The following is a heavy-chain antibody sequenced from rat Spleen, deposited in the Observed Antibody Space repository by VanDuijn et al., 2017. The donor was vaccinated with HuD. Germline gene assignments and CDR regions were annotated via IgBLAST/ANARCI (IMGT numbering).Heavy chain of an antibody. CDR2: ITSGGSNT. Sequence: EVQLVESGGGLVQPGRSLKISCAASGFTFSSFAMAWVRQAPKKGLEWVATITSGGSNTYYPDSVKGRFTISRDNAKSTLYLQMDSLRSEDTATYYCAKRGWYYFDYWGQGVMVTVSS. CDR1: GFTFSSFA. J-gene: IGHJ2*01. CDR3: AKRGWYYFDY. V-gene: IGHV5-29*01.